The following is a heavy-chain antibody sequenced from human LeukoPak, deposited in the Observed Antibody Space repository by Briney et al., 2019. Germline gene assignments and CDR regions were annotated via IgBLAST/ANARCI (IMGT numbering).Heavy chain of an antibody. Sequence: PSETLSLTCTVSGGSISSSSYYWGWIRQPPGKGLEWIGSIYYSGSTYYNPSLKSRVTISVDTSKNQFSLKLSSVTAADTAVYYCVGEGWDYVWGSYLNSPGFDYWGQGTLVTVSS. CDR2: IYYSGST. D-gene: IGHD3-16*02. J-gene: IGHJ4*02. CDR3: VGEGWDYVWGSYLNSPGFDY. CDR1: GGSISSSSYY. V-gene: IGHV4-39*07.